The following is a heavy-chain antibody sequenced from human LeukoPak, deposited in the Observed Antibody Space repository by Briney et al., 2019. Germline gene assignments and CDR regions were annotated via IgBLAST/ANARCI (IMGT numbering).Heavy chain of an antibody. V-gene: IGHV3-30-3*01. CDR3: ASASNFD. Sequence: GRSLRLSCAASGFTFSSYAMHWVRQAPGKGLEWVAVISYDGSNKYYADSVKGRFTISRDNSKNTLYLQMNSLRAEDTAVYYCASASNFDWGQGTLVTVSS. CDR2: ISYDGSNK. CDR1: GFTFSSYA. D-gene: IGHD2-8*01. J-gene: IGHJ4*02.